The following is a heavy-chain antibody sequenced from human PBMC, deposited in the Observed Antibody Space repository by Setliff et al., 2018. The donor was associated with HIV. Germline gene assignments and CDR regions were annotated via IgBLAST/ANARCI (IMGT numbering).Heavy chain of an antibody. CDR3: ARRPPLTTGREYYFDF. J-gene: IGHJ4*02. CDR1: GGSFTTYY. D-gene: IGHD1-1*01. V-gene: IGHV4-4*09. CDR2: FYTSGST. Sequence: PSETLSLTCTVSGGSFTTYYWSWLRQPPGKELEWIGYFYTSGSTNYNPSLKCRVTISIDTSKNQFSLKLNAVTAADTAVYYCARRPPLTTGREYYFDFWGQGTLVTVSS.